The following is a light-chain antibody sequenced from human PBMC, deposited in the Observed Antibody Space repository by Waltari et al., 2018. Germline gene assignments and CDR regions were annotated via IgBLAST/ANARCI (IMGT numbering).Light chain of an antibody. J-gene: IGLJ3*02. Sequence: QSVLTQPPSMSGAPGQKVTIPCTGGSSNFGAGSDVHWYQQFPGAAPKLLIFGNTNRASGVPGRFSGSKSGTSASLAIAGLQSEDEAVYYCQSFDNNLSGSVFGGGTKLTVL. CDR2: GNT. V-gene: IGLV1-40*01. CDR1: SSNFGAGSD. CDR3: QSFDNNLSGSV.